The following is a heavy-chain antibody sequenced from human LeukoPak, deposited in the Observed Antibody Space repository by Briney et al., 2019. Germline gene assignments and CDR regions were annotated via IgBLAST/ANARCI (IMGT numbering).Heavy chain of an antibody. V-gene: IGHV4-59*01. CDR2: IYYSGST. CDR1: GGSISSYY. J-gene: IGHJ5*02. Sequence: SETLSLTCTVSGGSISSYYWSWIRQPPGKGLEWIGYIYYSGSTNYNPSLKSRVTISVDTSKNQFSLKLSSVTAADTAVYYCARHPVRQQLRRWWFDPWGQGTLVTVSS. CDR3: ARHPVRQQLRRWWFDP. D-gene: IGHD6-13*01.